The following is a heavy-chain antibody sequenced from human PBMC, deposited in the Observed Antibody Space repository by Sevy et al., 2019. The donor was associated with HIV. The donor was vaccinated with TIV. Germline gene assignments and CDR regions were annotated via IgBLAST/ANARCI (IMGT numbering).Heavy chain of an antibody. V-gene: IGHV3-21*01. CDR2: ISSSSTYI. Sequence: GGSLRLSCAASGFTFSSYGMNWVRQAPGKGLEWVSSISSSSTYIYYADSVKGRFTISRDNAKNSLYLQMNSLRAEDTAVCYCAIYQIDDYWGQGTLVTVSS. D-gene: IGHD2-21*01. CDR3: AIYQIDDY. CDR1: GFTFSSYG. J-gene: IGHJ4*02.